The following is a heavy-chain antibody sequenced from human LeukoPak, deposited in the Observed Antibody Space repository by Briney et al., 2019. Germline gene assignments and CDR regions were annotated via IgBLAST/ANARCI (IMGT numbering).Heavy chain of an antibody. CDR1: GFTFDDYT. CDR3: AKDARVATITGLNDY. V-gene: IGHV3-43*01. J-gene: IGHJ4*02. D-gene: IGHD5-12*01. Sequence: GGSLRLSCAASGFTFDDYTMHWVRQAPGKGLEWVSLISWDGGSTYYADSVKGRFTISRGNSKNSLYLQMNSLRTEDTALYYCAKDARVATITGLNDYWGQGTLVTVSS. CDR2: ISWDGGST.